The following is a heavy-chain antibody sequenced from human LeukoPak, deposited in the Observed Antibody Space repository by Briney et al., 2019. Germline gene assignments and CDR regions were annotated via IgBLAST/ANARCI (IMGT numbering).Heavy chain of an antibody. CDR1: GFTFSSYW. CDR3: ALARHSYGSYYFDY. Sequence: GGSLRLSCAASGFTFSSYWMSWVRQAPGKGLEWVANIKQDGSEKYYVDSVKGRFTISRDNAKNSLYLQMNSLRAEDTAVYYCALARHSYGSYYFDYWGQGTLVTVSS. V-gene: IGHV3-7*05. CDR2: IKQDGSEK. J-gene: IGHJ4*02. D-gene: IGHD5-18*01.